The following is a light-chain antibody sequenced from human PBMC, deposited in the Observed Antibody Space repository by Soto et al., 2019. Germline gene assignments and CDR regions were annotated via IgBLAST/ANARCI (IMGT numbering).Light chain of an antibody. CDR2: EVN. V-gene: IGLV2-8*01. CDR3: SSYADTNNLF. Sequence: QSALTQPPSASGSPGQSVTISCTGTSSDIGGYNFVSWYQQHPGKAPKLMIDEVNKRPSGVPDRFSGSKSGNTASLTVSGLQAEDEADYYFSSYADTNNLFFRGGTKLTVL. J-gene: IGLJ2*01. CDR1: SSDIGGYNF.